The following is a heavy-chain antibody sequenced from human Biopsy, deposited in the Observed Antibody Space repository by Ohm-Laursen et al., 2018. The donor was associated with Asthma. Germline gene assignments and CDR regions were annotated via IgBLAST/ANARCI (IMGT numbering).Heavy chain of an antibody. CDR1: GYTFIHFA. D-gene: IGHD3-9*01. V-gene: IGHV1-3*01. J-gene: IGHJ3*02. CDR2: INAGDGNT. CDR3: ARTYFDFLTGQVHDAFAM. Sequence: SVKVSCKASGYTFIHFAIHWVRQAPGQRLEWMGWINAGDGNTKYSQKFQGRVTITRDTSASTAYMDLRSLRSEDTAMYYCARTYFDFLTGQVHDAFAMWGQGTMVTVSS.